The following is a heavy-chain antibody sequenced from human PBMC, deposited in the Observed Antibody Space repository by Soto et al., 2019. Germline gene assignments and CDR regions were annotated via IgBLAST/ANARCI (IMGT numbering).Heavy chain of an antibody. CDR3: ARGMVVVVPAAIRRVDWFDP. CDR2: IYYNVNT. V-gene: IGHV4-59*08. CDR1: GGSISSYY. J-gene: IGHJ5*02. D-gene: IGHD2-2*01. Sequence: SETLSLTCTVSGGSISSYYWSWIRQPPGKGLERIGYIYYNVNTNYNPSLKSRVTISVDTSKNQFSLKLSSVTAADTAVYYCARGMVVVVPAAIRRVDWFDPWGQGTLVTVSS.